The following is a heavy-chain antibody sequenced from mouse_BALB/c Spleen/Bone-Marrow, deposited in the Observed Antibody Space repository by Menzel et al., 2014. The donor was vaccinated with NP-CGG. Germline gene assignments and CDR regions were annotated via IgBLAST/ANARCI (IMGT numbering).Heavy chain of an antibody. Sequence: VMLVESGPGLVQPSQSLSITCTVPGFSLTTYDVVWVRQSPGKGLEWLGVIWSGGSTDYNAAFISRLSINKDNSKSQVFFKMNNLQAYDTAIYYCARRNGNFRYYAMDYWGQGTSVTVSS. J-gene: IGHJ4*01. D-gene: IGHD2-1*01. CDR3: ARRNGNFRYYAMDY. V-gene: IGHV2-2*01. CDR2: IWSGGST. CDR1: GFSLTTYD.